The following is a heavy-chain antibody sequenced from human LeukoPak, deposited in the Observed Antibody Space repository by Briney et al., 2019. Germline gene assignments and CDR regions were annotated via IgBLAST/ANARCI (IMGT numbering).Heavy chain of an antibody. Sequence: GGSLRLSCATSGFTFSSYWMSWVRQAPGKGLEWVGFIRSKAYGGTTEYAASVKGRFTISRDDSKSIAYLQMNSLKTEDTAVYYCTRLRSYSGSYSYYFDYWGQGTLVTVSS. CDR1: GFTFSSYW. J-gene: IGHJ4*02. CDR2: IRSKAYGGTT. CDR3: TRLRSYSGSYSYYFDY. D-gene: IGHD1-26*01. V-gene: IGHV3-49*04.